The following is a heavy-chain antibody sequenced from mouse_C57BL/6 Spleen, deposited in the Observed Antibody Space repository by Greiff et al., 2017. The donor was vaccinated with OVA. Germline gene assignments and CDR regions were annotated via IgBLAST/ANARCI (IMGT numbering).Heavy chain of an antibody. J-gene: IGHJ4*01. CDR2: INYDGSST. Sequence: EVQVVESEGGLVQPGSSMKLSCTASGFTFSDYYMAWVRQVPEKGLEWVANINYDGSSTYYLDYLKSRFIISRDNAKNILYLQMSSLKSEDTATYYYAREASNYDALDYWGQGTSVTVSS. V-gene: IGHV5-16*01. CDR3: AREASNYDALDY. D-gene: IGHD2-5*01. CDR1: GFTFSDYY.